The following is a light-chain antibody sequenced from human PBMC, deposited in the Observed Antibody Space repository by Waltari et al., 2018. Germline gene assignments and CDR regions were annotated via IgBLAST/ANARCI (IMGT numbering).Light chain of an antibody. J-gene: IGKJ2*01. V-gene: IGKV1-13*02. CDR3: QQVNTHPLYT. CDR1: QGISSG. Sequence: AIQLTQSPSFLSASVGDRVTITCRASQGISSGVAWYQQKPGNPPQLLIYDTSSLKSGVPSRFSGSGSGTDFTLTIDSLQPEDFATYYCQQVNTHPLYTFGQGTKL. CDR2: DTS.